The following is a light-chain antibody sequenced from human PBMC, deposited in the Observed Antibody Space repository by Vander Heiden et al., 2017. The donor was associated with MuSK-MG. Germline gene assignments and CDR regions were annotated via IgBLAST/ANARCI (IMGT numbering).Light chain of an antibody. J-gene: IGKJ4*01. CDR1: QSISSY. CDR2: AAS. V-gene: IGKV1-39*01. CDR3: QQNYCTPALT. Sequence: DIQMTQTSSSLSASVGDRVTITCLASQSISSYLNWYQQKPAGAPKLLIYAASSVQSGVPSRLSGSRSATDVTLTISSLQQDDFVAYYCQQNYCTPALTFGGGTKVEIK.